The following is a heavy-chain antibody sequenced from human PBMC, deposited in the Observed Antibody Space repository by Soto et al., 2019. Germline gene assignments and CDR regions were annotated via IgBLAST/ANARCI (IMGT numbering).Heavy chain of an antibody. J-gene: IGHJ4*02. D-gene: IGHD6-19*01. CDR2: ISGSGGST. Sequence: VGSLRLSCAASGFTFSSYAMSWVRQATGKGLEWVSAISGSGGSTYYADSVKGRFTISRDNSKNTLYLQMNSLRAEDTAVYYCTRGREVAVSRIDYWGQGTLLTVSS. CDR1: GFTFSSYA. V-gene: IGHV3-23*01. CDR3: TRGREVAVSRIDY.